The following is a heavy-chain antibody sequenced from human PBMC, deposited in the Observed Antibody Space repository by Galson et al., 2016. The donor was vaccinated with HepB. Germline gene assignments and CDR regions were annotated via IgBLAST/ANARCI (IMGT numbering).Heavy chain of an antibody. CDR1: GGTFSSYA. CDR3: ARRLVAAVGTRYYYSGMDV. V-gene: IGHV1-69*10. CDR2: IIPILGIT. J-gene: IGHJ6*02. D-gene: IGHD6-13*01. Sequence: SVKVSCKASGGTFSSYAISWVRQAPGQGLEWMGGIIPILGITNYAQKFQGRVTITADNSTSTAYVEPSSLRSEDTAIYYCARRLVAAVGTRYYYSGMDVWGQETPVTVSS.